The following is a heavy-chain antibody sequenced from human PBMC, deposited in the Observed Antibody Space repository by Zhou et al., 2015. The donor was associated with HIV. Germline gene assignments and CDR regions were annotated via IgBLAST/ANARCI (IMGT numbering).Heavy chain of an antibody. Sequence: QVQLVQSGAEVKKPGSSVKVSCKASGGTFSSYAISWVRQAPGQGLEWMGGIIPIFGTANYAQKFQGRVTITADESTSTAYMELSSLRSEDTAVYYCARDPRDIAAAGRTITSYYYMDVWGKGTTVTVSS. V-gene: IGHV1-69*01. D-gene: IGHD6-13*01. CDR1: GGTFSSYA. CDR2: IIPIFGTA. CDR3: ARDPRDIAAAGRTITSYYYMDV. J-gene: IGHJ6*03.